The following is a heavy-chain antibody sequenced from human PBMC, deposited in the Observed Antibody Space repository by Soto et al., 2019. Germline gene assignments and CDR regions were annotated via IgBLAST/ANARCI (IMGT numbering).Heavy chain of an antibody. J-gene: IGHJ5*02. D-gene: IGHD1-26*01. CDR3: ARGIRGAWFDP. CDR1: GGSINNSY. V-gene: IGHV4-4*07. CDR2: IYSSGTT. Sequence: SETLSLTCTVSGGSINNSYCSWIRQPAGKGLEWIGRIYSSGTTDYNPSLKSRVTMSVDTSKTQCFLKLNSVTAADTAVYYCARGIRGAWFDPWGQGALVTVSS.